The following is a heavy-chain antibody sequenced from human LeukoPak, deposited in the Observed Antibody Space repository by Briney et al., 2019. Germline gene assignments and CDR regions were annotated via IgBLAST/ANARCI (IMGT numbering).Heavy chain of an antibody. CDR3: ARAEGDCSSTSCLGRYYYYGMDV. J-gene: IGHJ6*02. CDR1: GGSISSSSYY. V-gene: IGHV4-39*07. CDR2: IYYSGST. D-gene: IGHD2-2*01. Sequence: SETLSLTCTVSGGSISSSSYYWGWIRQPPGKGLEWIGSIYYSGSTYYNPSLKSRVTISVDTSKNQFSLKLSSVTAADTAVYYCARAEGDCSSTSCLGRYYYYGMDVWGQGTTV.